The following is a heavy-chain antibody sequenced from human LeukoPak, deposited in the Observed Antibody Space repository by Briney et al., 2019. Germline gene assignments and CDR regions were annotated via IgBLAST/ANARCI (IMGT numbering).Heavy chain of an antibody. CDR1: GYSFTSHW. V-gene: IGHV5-51*03. D-gene: IGHD3-22*01. CDR3: TGALIPNDSSGVRGWF. CDR2: IYPGDSDT. J-gene: IGHJ4*02. Sequence: SGESLKISCKGSGYSFTSHWIGWVRQMPGKGLELMGIIYPGDSDTRYSPSFQGQVTISADKSISTAFLQWSSLKASDTAMYYCTGALIPNDSSGVRGWFWGQGTLVTVSS.